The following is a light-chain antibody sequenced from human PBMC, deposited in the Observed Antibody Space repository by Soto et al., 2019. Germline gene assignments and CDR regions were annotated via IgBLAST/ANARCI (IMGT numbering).Light chain of an antibody. CDR3: QQGYTTRWT. CDR1: QNIRSY. CDR2: ATS. Sequence: DIPMTQSPPSLPAAVGDRITITCRASQNIRSYLNWNQQKPGKAPSLLIYATSILQTGVPSRLSGSETGTDFTLTINGLQPEDFESYLCQQGYTTRWTFGQGTKVEVK. V-gene: IGKV1-39*01. J-gene: IGKJ1*01.